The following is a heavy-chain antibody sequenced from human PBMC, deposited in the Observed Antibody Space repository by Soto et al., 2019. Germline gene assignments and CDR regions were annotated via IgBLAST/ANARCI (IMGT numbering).Heavy chain of an antibody. CDR3: AKGDTTMITDYYAMDV. Sequence: GGSLRLSCAVSGFTFTSYAMTWVRQAPGKGLEWVSAISGSGGSELYADSVKGRFTISRDNSKNTLYLQMKSLRAEDTALYYCAKGDTTMITDYYAMDVWGQGTTVTVSS. D-gene: IGHD5-18*01. CDR2: ISGSGGSE. V-gene: IGHV3-23*01. J-gene: IGHJ6*02. CDR1: GFTFTSYA.